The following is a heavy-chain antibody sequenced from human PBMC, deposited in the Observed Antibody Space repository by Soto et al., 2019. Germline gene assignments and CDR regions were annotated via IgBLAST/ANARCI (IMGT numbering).Heavy chain of an antibody. CDR3: AADPFRHYYYGMDV. V-gene: IGHV1-58*01. CDR1: GFTFTSSA. J-gene: IGHJ6*02. CDR2: IVVGSGNT. D-gene: IGHD3-16*01. Sequence: SVKVSCKASGFTFTSSAVQWVRQARGQRLEWIGWIVVGSGNTNYAQKFQERVTITRDMSTSTAYMELSSLRSEDTAVYYCAADPFRHYYYGMDVWGQGTTVTVSS.